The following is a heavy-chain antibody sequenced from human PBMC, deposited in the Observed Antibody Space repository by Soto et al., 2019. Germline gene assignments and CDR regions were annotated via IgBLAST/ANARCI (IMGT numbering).Heavy chain of an antibody. D-gene: IGHD6-19*01. CDR1: GGSISSYY. V-gene: IGHV4-59*08. CDR3: ARHKGSSGWFDY. CDR2: IYYSGST. J-gene: IGHJ4*02. Sequence: GSLRLSCTVSGGSISSYYWSWIRQPPGKGLEWIGYIYYSGSTNYNPSLKSRVTISVDTSKNQFSLKLSSVTAADTAVYYCARHKGSSGWFDYWGQGTLVTVSS.